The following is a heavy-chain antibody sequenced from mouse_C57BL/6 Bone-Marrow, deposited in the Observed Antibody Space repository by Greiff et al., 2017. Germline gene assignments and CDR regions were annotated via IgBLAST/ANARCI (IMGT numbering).Heavy chain of an antibody. CDR2: ISYDGSN. CDR1: GYSITSGYY. J-gene: IGHJ4*01. V-gene: IGHV3-6*01. D-gene: IGHD2-5*01. CDR3: ARDLASNPYAMDY. Sequence: EVQLQESGPGLVKPSQSLSLTCSVTGYSITSGYYWNWIRQFPGNKLEWMGYISYDGSNNYNPSLKNRISITRDTSKNQFFLKLNSVTTEDTATYYCARDLASNPYAMDYWGQGTSVTVSS.